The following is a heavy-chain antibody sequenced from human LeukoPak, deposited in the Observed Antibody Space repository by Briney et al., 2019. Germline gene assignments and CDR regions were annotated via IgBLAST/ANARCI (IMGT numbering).Heavy chain of an antibody. CDR1: GWSLSGYY. Sequence: SETLSLTCAVSGWSLSGYYWTWIRQPPGKGLEWIGEINHSGSTNYNPSLKSRVTISVDTSRKQFFLRLSSVTAADTAMYYCARWTTVTRAFDYWGQGTLVSVSS. CDR3: ARWTTVTRAFDY. CDR2: INHSGST. V-gene: IGHV4-34*01. D-gene: IGHD4-17*01. J-gene: IGHJ4*02.